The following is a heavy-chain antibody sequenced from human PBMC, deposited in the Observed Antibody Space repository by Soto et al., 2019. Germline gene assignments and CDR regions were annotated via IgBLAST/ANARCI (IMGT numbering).Heavy chain of an antibody. CDR2: IYHSGST. Sequence: QLQLQESGSGLVKPSQTLSLTCAVSGGSISSGGYSWSWIRQPPGKGLEWIGYIYHSGSTYYNPSLKSRVTLAVARSMNQFPLKLSSVTAADTAVYYCAAGGGLPRYYWGQGTLVTVSS. J-gene: IGHJ4*02. CDR3: AAGGGLPRYY. D-gene: IGHD5-12*01. CDR1: GGSISSGGYS. V-gene: IGHV4-30-2*01.